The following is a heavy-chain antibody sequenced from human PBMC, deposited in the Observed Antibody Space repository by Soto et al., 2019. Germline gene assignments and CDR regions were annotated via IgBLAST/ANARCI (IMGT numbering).Heavy chain of an antibody. CDR2: INPSAGST. D-gene: IGHD2-21*02. Sequence: QVQLVQSGAEVKKPGASVKVSCKASGYTFSSYYIHWVRQVPGQGLEWMGVINPSAGSTGYAQEFQGRVTMTRDTSTGTVYMELSSLRSEDTAVYYCAKNGKIVVVTQRGLDVWGQGTTVTVSS. V-gene: IGHV1-46*01. CDR1: GYTFSSYY. CDR3: AKNGKIVVVTQRGLDV. J-gene: IGHJ6*02.